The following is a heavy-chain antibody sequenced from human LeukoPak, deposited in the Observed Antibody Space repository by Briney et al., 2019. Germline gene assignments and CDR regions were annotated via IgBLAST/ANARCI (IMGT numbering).Heavy chain of an antibody. CDR3: LRTLGGSSSVFFDY. D-gene: IGHD6-6*01. J-gene: IGHJ4*02. V-gene: IGHV4-4*09. CDR1: GGSISSYH. CDR2: IYTSGST. Sequence: SETLSLTCTFSGGSISSYHWSCIRQPPGKEREGIGYIYTSGSTNYNLSLKSRVPLSVHTSKHHFPLELASVTPAGRAVDYSLRTLGGSSSVFFDYWGQGTLVTVSS.